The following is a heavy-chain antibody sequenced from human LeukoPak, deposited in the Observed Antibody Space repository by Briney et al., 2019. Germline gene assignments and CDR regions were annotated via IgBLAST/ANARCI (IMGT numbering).Heavy chain of an antibody. J-gene: IGHJ4*02. CDR1: GGSISSYY. CDR3: ARSVTTRESIGIDY. Sequence: PSETLSLTCTVSGGSISSYYWSWIRQPPGKGLEWIGYIYYSGSTNYNPSLKSRVTISVDTSKNQFSLKLSSVTAADTAVYYCARSVTTRESIGIDYWGQGTLVTVSS. CDR2: IYYSGST. V-gene: IGHV4-59*08. D-gene: IGHD4-11*01.